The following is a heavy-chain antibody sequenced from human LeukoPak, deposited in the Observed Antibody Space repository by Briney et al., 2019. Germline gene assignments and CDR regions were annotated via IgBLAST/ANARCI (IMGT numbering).Heavy chain of an antibody. Sequence: PGGSLRLSCAASGFTFSSYSMNWVRQAPGKGLEWVSSISSSSSYIYYADSVKGRFTISRDNAKNSLYLQMNSLRAEDTAVYYCARGDYGDYEGGLLDVWGQGTTVTVSS. CDR2: ISSSSSYI. CDR1: GFTFSSYS. D-gene: IGHD4-17*01. CDR3: ARGDYGDYEGGLLDV. J-gene: IGHJ6*02. V-gene: IGHV3-21*01.